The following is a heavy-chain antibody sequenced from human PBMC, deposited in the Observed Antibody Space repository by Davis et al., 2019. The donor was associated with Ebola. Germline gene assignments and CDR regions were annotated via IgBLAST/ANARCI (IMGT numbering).Heavy chain of an antibody. CDR2: ISAYNGNT. V-gene: IGHV1-18*01. Sequence: ASVKVSCKTSGGAFSNYAINWVRQAPGQGLEWMGWISAYNGNTSYAQKLQGRVTMTADTSTSTAYMELRSLRSDDTAVYHCAGFRELYFDYWGPGTLVTVSS. CDR1: GGAFSNYA. J-gene: IGHJ4*02. D-gene: IGHD3-10*01. CDR3: AGFRELYFDY.